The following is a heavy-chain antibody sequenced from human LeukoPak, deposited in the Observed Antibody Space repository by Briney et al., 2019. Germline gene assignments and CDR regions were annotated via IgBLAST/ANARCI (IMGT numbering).Heavy chain of an antibody. J-gene: IGHJ3*02. Sequence: GGSLRLSCAASGFTFSSYGMHWVRQAPGKGLEWVSSISSSNSYIYYADSVKGRFTISRDNAKNSLYLQMNGLRAEDTAVYYCARTDIVVVPAAMPYAFDIWGQGTMVTVSS. CDR1: GFTFSSYG. V-gene: IGHV3-21*01. D-gene: IGHD2-2*01. CDR3: ARTDIVVVPAAMPYAFDI. CDR2: ISSSNSYI.